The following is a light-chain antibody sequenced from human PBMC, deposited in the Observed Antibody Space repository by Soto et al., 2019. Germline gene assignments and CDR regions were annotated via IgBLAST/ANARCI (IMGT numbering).Light chain of an antibody. Sequence: DVQMTQSPSTLSASVGDRVTITCRASQSVTSWLAWYQQKPGKAPKVLIYDASSLESGFPSRFSGSGSGTEFTLTISSLHPDDFSTYYCNHYNSYPGTFGQGTNVELK. CDR3: NHYNSYPGT. CDR1: QSVTSW. CDR2: DAS. V-gene: IGKV1-5*01. J-gene: IGKJ1*01.